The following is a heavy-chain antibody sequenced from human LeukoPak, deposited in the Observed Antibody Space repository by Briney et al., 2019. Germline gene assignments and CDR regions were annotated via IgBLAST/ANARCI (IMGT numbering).Heavy chain of an antibody. CDR3: AKDRGIAAAGTYFDY. Sequence: GGSLRLSCAASGFTVSSNYMSWVRQAPGKGLEWVSVIYSGGSTYYADSVKGRFTISRDNAKSSLYLQMDSLRAEDTAVYYCAKDRGIAAAGTYFDYWGQGTLVTVSS. V-gene: IGHV3-66*02. D-gene: IGHD6-13*01. CDR2: IYSGGST. J-gene: IGHJ4*02. CDR1: GFTVSSNY.